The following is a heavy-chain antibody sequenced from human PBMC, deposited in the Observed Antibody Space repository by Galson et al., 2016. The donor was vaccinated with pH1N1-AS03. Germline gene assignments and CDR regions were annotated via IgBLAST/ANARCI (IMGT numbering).Heavy chain of an antibody. Sequence: SLRLSCAASGFTFSSYSIHWVRQAPGKGLEYVSAISSDGDTYYTDSVKGSFTISRDKSKNTVYLQMGSLRPEDVAVYYCAREAEHYSYALDVWGQGTTVTVSS. CDR3: AREAEHYSYALDV. CDR2: ISSDGDT. CDR1: GFTFSSYS. J-gene: IGHJ6*02. V-gene: IGHV3-64*02.